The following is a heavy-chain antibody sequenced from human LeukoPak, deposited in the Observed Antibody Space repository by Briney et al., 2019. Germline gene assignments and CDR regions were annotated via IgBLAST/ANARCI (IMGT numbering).Heavy chain of an antibody. V-gene: IGHV1-18*01. J-gene: IGHJ4*02. CDR2: ISAYNGNT. CDR3: ARGVAVAGTSSSPAYFDY. Sequence: ASVKVSCKASGYTFTSYGISWVRQAPGQGLEWMGWISAYNGNTNYAQKFQGRVTMTRDTSISTAYMELSRLRSDDTAVYYCARGVAVAGTSSSPAYFDYWGQGTLVTVSS. D-gene: IGHD6-19*01. CDR1: GYTFTSYG.